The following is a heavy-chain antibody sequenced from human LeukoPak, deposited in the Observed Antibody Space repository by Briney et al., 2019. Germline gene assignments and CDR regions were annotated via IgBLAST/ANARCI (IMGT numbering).Heavy chain of an antibody. D-gene: IGHD2-15*01. J-gene: IGHJ4*02. CDR1: GYTFTSYD. CDR2: MNPNSGNT. Sequence: GASVKVSCKASGYTFTSYDINWVRQATGQGLECMGWMNPNSGNTGYAQKFQGRVTMTRNTSISTAYMELSSLRSEDTAVYYCARVVTGSCSGGSCYSSGYWGQGTLVTVSS. V-gene: IGHV1-8*01. CDR3: ARVVTGSCSGGSCYSSGY.